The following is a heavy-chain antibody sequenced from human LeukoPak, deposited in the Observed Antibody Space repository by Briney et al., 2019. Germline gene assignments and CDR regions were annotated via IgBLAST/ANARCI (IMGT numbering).Heavy chain of an antibody. D-gene: IGHD6-19*01. J-gene: IGHJ4*02. Sequence: PGGSLRLSCAASGFTFSGSAVHWGRQASGKGVEWVGLIRSSTNNYATAYAAWVRGRFTISRDASKDTTYLQMNSLKTEDTAVYYCTGGSGWYSPDYWGQGTLVTVSS. CDR2: IRSSTNNYAT. CDR1: GFTFSGSA. CDR3: TGGSGWYSPDY. V-gene: IGHV3-73*01.